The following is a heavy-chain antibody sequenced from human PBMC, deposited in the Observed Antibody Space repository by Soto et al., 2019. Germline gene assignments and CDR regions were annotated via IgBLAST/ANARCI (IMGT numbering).Heavy chain of an antibody. Sequence: EVQLLESGGGLVQPGGSLRLSCAASGFTFSSYAMSWVRQAPGKGLEWVSAISGSGGSTYYADSVKGRFTISRDNSKNTLDLQMNSMRDEDKDVYYCAKEGRLLIVVVVAATPGDAFDIWGQGTMVTVSS. J-gene: IGHJ3*02. CDR1: GFTFSSYA. CDR2: ISGSGGST. D-gene: IGHD2-15*01. V-gene: IGHV3-23*01. CDR3: AKEGRLLIVVVVAATPGDAFDI.